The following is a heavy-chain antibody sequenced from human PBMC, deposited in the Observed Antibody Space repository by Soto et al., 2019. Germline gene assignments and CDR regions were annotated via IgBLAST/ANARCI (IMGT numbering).Heavy chain of an antibody. J-gene: IGHJ6*02. CDR3: AKDLIDDGIQLWLSQPTNYGMDV. CDR1: GFTFSSYG. Sequence: GGSLRLSCAASGFTFSSYGMHWVRQAPGKGLEWVAVISYDGSNKYYADSVKGRFTISRDNSKNTLYLRMNSLRAEDTAVYYCAKDLIDDGIQLWLSQPTNYGMDVWGQGTTVTVSS. CDR2: ISYDGSNK. D-gene: IGHD5-18*01. V-gene: IGHV3-30*18.